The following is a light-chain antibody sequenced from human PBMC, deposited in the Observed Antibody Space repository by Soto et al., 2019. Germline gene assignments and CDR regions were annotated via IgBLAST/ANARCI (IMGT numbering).Light chain of an antibody. V-gene: IGKV3-20*01. CDR2: GAS. J-gene: IGKJ5*01. CDR3: QQYGSSPPIT. CDR1: ETVDTSS. Sequence: EIVLTQSPGTLSLSPGETATLSCRASETVDTSSLGWYQQKPGRAPSLLIYGASSRATGIPDRFSGSGSGTDFTLTISRLEPEDFAVYYCQQYGSSPPITFGQGTRLEIK.